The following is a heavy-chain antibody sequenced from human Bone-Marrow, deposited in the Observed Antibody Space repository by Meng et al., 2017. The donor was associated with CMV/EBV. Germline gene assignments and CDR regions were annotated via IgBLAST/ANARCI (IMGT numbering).Heavy chain of an antibody. D-gene: IGHD2-2*01. CDR1: SSNIAT. Sequence: SSNIATWNWIRLSPSRGLAWLGRTYFRSRWYSHYAVSVRSRITITPDTSRNQFSLLLNSVTPDDTAVYYCAAARNYDCTDTSCPLYAWGQGTLVTVSS. CDR2: TYFRSRWYS. V-gene: IGHV6-1*01. J-gene: IGHJ5*02. CDR3: AAARNYDCTDTSCPLYA.